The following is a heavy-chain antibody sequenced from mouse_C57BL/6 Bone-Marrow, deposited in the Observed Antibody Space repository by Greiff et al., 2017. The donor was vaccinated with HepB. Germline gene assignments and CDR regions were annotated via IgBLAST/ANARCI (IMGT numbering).Heavy chain of an antibody. CDR3: ARDHNYYGSSYDAMDY. CDR1: GYTFTSYW. D-gene: IGHD1-1*01. Sequence: VQLQQSGAELAKPGASVKLSCKASGYTFTSYWMHWVKQRPGQGLEWIGYINPSSGYTKYNQKFKDKATLTVDKSSSTAYMQLSSLTYEDSAVYYCARDHNYYGSSYDAMDYWGQGTSVTVSS. J-gene: IGHJ4*01. CDR2: INPSSGYT. V-gene: IGHV1-7*01.